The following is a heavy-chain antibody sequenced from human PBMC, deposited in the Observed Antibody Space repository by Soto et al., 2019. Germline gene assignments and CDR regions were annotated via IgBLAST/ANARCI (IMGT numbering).Heavy chain of an antibody. D-gene: IGHD3-16*01. J-gene: IGHJ4*02. V-gene: IGHV1-69*13. CDR3: ARAVGGPTSNLDY. CDR1: GGTFSTSA. CDR2: IMPIFRTP. Sequence: SVKVSCKASGGTFSTSAISWVRQAPGQGLEWMGGIMPIFRTPDYAQKFQGRVTITADESTSTAYMELSGLRSEDTAVYYCARAVGGPTSNLDYWGQGTLVTVSS.